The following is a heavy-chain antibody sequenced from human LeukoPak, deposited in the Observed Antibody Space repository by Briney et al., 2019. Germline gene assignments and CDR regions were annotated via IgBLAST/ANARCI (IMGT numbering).Heavy chain of an antibody. CDR3: AKDWGYASGTYYDY. J-gene: IGHJ4*02. D-gene: IGHD3-10*01. Sequence: PGGSLRLSYAGSGFMFSSYAMHWVRQAPGKGLEWVAVISSDGSDKYYADSVKGRFTISRDNSKNTLYLQMNSLRTEDTSVYYCAKDWGYASGTYYDYWGQGTLVTVSS. V-gene: IGHV3-30*18. CDR2: ISSDGSDK. CDR1: GFMFSSYA.